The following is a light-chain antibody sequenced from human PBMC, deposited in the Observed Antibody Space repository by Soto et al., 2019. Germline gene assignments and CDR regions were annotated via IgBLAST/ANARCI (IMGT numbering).Light chain of an antibody. Sequence: QSVLAQPPSASGFPGQSVTISGTGTSSDVGYYDYVSWYQQHPGKAPKLVIYEVTKRPSGVPDRVSASKSGNTASLTVSGLRAEDEADYYCSSYAGSNNFVFGSGTKVTVL. CDR3: SSYAGSNNFV. CDR1: SSDVGYYDY. V-gene: IGLV2-8*01. CDR2: EVT. J-gene: IGLJ1*01.